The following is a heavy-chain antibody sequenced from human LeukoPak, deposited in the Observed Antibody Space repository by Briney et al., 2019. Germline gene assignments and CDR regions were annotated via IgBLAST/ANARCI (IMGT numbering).Heavy chain of an antibody. CDR1: GFMFSTYW. CDR2: IKEDGSEK. Sequence: GGSLRLSCEVSGFMFSTYWMTWVRQAPGKGLEWVANIKEDGSEKYYVDSVKGRFTISRDNAKISLYLQMNSLRAEDTAIYYCARLDSSGFDYWGQGTLVTVSS. J-gene: IGHJ4*02. V-gene: IGHV3-7*01. CDR3: ARLDSSGFDY. D-gene: IGHD3-22*01.